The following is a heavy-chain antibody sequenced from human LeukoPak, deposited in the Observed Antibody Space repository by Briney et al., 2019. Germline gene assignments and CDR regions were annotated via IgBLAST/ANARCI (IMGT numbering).Heavy chain of an antibody. CDR3: ARGPAGYCSGGSCYPYYYYGMDV. J-gene: IGHJ6*02. V-gene: IGHV3-33*01. D-gene: IGHD2-15*01. Sequence: GGSLRLSCAASGFTFSSYGMHWVRQAPGKGLEWVAVIWYDGSNKYYADSVKGRFTISRDNSKNTLYLQMNGLRAEDTAVYYCARGPAGYCSGGSCYPYYYYGMDVWGQGTTVTVSS. CDR1: GFTFSSYG. CDR2: IWYDGSNK.